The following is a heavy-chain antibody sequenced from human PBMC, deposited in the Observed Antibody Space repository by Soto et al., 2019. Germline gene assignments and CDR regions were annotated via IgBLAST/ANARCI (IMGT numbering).Heavy chain of an antibody. V-gene: IGHV1-46*03. Sequence: ASVKVSCKASGYTFTSYYIHWVRQAPGQGLEWMGIINPSGGSTSYAQKFQGRVTMTRDTSTSTVYMELSSLRSEDTAVYYCAREGRRFDATFDNWGQGTLVTLSS. D-gene: IGHD1-26*01. CDR1: GYTFTSYY. CDR2: INPSGGST. J-gene: IGHJ4*02. CDR3: AREGRRFDATFDN.